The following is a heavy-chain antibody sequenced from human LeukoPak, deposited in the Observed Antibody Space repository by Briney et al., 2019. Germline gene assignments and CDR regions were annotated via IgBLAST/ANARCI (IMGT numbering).Heavy chain of an antibody. CDR1: GFTRSNHW. Sequence: GGSLRLSCAASGFTRSNHWRPWVGQVPGRGPEWVANVNRDGSETYYLDSVKGRFTISKDNAKNSLYLQMNSLRAEDTALYHCARNNGMDVWGQGTTVIVSS. CDR3: ARNNGMDV. V-gene: IGHV3-7*03. CDR2: VNRDGSET. J-gene: IGHJ6*02.